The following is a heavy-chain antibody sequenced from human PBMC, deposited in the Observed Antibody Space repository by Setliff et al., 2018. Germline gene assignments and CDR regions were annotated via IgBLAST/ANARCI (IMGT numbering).Heavy chain of an antibody. CDR1: GDSIRRGDY. J-gene: IGHJ4*02. V-gene: IGHV4-31*03. CDR2: IHHSGET. Sequence: PSETLSLTCIVSGDSIRRGDYWSWIRQHPGKGLEWIGYIHHSGETFYNPSLRSRVIISVDTSKNQFSLKVTSLIAADTAVYYCARARDGIDFDYFDYWGRGTPGTVS. CDR3: ARARDGIDFDYFDY.